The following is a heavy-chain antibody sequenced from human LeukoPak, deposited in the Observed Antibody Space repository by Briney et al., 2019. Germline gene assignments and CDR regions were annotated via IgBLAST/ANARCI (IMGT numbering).Heavy chain of an antibody. J-gene: IGHJ6*04. V-gene: IGHV3-48*01. CDR3: AELGITMIGGV. D-gene: IGHD3-10*02. CDR2: ISSGSTTI. CDR1: GFTFNNYN. Sequence: GGSLRLSCAASGFTFNNYNIKWVRQAPGKGLEWVSYISSGSTTIYYADSVKGRFTISRDNAKNSLYLQMNSLRAEDTAVYYCAELGITMIGGVWGKGTTVTISS.